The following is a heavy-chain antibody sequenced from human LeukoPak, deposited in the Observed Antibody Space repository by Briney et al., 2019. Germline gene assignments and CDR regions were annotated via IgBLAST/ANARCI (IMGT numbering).Heavy chain of an antibody. J-gene: IGHJ4*02. Sequence: SETLSLTCTVSGGSISSYYWSWIRQPPGKGLEWIGYIYYSGSTNYNPSLKSRVTMSVDTSKNQFSLKLSSVTAADTAVYYCARDSYYYDSSGYRYFDYWGQGTLVTVSS. CDR1: GGSISSYY. D-gene: IGHD3-22*01. V-gene: IGHV4-59*12. CDR2: IYYSGST. CDR3: ARDSYYYDSSGYRYFDY.